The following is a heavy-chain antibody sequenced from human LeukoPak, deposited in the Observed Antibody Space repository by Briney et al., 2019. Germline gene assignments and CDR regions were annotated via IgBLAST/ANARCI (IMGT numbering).Heavy chain of an antibody. J-gene: IGHJ5*02. D-gene: IGHD4-17*01. V-gene: IGHV4-4*07. CDR3: ARDPGDYSGWFDP. Sequence: SETLSLTCTVYGVSISNFYWSWLRQSAGKGLEWIGRIYNSGSTKYNPSLKSRVTISLDKSKSQFSLKLSSVTAADTAVYYCARDPGDYSGWFDPWGQGTLVTVSS. CDR1: GVSISNFY. CDR2: IYNSGST.